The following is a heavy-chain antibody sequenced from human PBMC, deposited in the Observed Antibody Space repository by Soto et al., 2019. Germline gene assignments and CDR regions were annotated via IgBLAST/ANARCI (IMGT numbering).Heavy chain of an antibody. CDR2: IYWDDDK. CDR1: GFSLSTGGVG. Sequence: SGPTLVNPTQTLTLTCTFSGFSLSTGGVGVGWIRQPPGKALEWLALIYWDDDKRYSPSLKSRLTITKDTSKNQVVLTMTNMDPVDTATYYCAHRRAYCSGGTCYSIWFDTWGQGTLVTVS. CDR3: AHRRAYCSGGTCYSIWFDT. J-gene: IGHJ5*02. V-gene: IGHV2-5*02. D-gene: IGHD2-15*01.